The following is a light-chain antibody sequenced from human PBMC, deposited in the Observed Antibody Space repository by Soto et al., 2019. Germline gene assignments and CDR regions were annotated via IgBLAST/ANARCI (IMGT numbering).Light chain of an antibody. Sequence: ETVLTQSPATLSLSPGERATLSCRASQTIRSNYLAWYRQTPGQAPRLLIYGASNRATGIADRFSGSGSGTDFTLIISRLEPEDFALYYCPQYGSSPWTFGQGTKLEIK. CDR3: PQYGSSPWT. J-gene: IGKJ1*01. CDR1: QTIRSNY. CDR2: GAS. V-gene: IGKV3-20*01.